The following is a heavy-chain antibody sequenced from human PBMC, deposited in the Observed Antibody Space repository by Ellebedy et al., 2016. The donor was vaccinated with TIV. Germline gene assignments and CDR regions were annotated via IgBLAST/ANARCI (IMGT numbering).Heavy chain of an antibody. CDR1: RYTFTSYY. Sequence: ASVKVSXKASRYTFTSYYMHWVRQAPGQGLEWMGWISAYNGNTNYAQKLQDRVTMTTDTSTSTAYMELRSLRSDDTAVYYCARGALLWFGELLSYNFDYWGQGTLVTVTS. CDR3: ARGALLWFGELLSYNFDY. CDR2: ISAYNGNT. J-gene: IGHJ4*02. V-gene: IGHV1-18*04. D-gene: IGHD3-10*01.